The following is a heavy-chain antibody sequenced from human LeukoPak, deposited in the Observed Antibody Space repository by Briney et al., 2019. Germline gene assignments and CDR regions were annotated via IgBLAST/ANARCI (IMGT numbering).Heavy chain of an antibody. V-gene: IGHV4-59*01. Sequence: PSETLSLTCTVSGGSISGYHWSWIRQPPGKGLEWIGYIYYSGSTNYNPSLKSRVTISVDTSKNQFSLKLSSVTAADTAVYYCARDWAHYGSGSSWFDPWGQGTLVTVSS. CDR3: ARDWAHYGSGSSWFDP. CDR2: IYYSGST. CDR1: GGSISGYH. J-gene: IGHJ5*02. D-gene: IGHD3-10*01.